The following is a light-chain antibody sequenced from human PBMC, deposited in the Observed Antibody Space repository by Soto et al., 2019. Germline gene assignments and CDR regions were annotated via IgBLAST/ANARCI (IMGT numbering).Light chain of an antibody. J-gene: IGKJ4*01. CDR3: QQYNNWPALT. V-gene: IGKV3-15*01. Sequence: EIVMTQSPATLSVSPGERATLFCRASQSVSSNLAWYQQKPGQAPRRLIYGASTRATGIPARFSGSGSGTEFTLTISSLQSEDFAVYYCQQYNNWPALTFGGGTKVEIK. CDR1: QSVSSN. CDR2: GAS.